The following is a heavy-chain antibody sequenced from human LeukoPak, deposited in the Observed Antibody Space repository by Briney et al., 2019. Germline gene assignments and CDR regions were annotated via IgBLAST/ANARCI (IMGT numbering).Heavy chain of an antibody. CDR1: GGTFSSYA. D-gene: IGHD3-22*01. J-gene: IGHJ4*02. CDR2: IIPIFGTA. Sequence: GASVKVSCKASGGTFSSYAIRWVRQAPGQGLEWMGGIIPIFGTANYAQKFQGRVTITTDESTSTAYMELSSLRSEDTAVYYCARALPSGLYYYDSSGYSPPPFDYWGQGTLVTVSS. CDR3: ARALPSGLYYYDSSGYSPPPFDY. V-gene: IGHV1-69*05.